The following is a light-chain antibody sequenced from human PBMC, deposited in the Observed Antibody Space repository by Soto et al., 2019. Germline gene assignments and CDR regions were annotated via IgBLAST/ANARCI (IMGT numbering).Light chain of an antibody. J-gene: IGKJ1*01. V-gene: IGKV1-5*03. CDR3: QQYNNYPRT. CDR2: KAS. Sequence: DIQMTQSPSTLSGSVGDRVTITCRASQTISSWLAWYQQKPGKAPKLLIYKASTLKSGVPSRFSGSGSGTEFTLTISNLQPDDFATYFCQQYNNYPRTFGQGTKVDI. CDR1: QTISSW.